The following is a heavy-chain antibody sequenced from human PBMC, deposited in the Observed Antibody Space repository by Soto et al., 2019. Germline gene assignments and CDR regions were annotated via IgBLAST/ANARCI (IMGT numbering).Heavy chain of an antibody. D-gene: IGHD3-16*02. CDR2: INPNTGDT. Sequence: GASVKVSCKASGYSFNAYYLHWVRQAPGQGLEWMGWINPNTGDTNYAQKFQGRVTMTRDTSITTAYMELGRLRSDDAAVYYCARGLSFDNWGQGXLVTVYS. CDR1: GYSFNAYY. J-gene: IGHJ4*02. CDR3: ARGLSFDN. V-gene: IGHV1-2*02.